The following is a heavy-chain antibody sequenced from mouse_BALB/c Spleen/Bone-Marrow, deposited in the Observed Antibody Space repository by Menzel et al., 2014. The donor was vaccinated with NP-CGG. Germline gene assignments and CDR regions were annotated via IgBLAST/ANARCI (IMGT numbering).Heavy chain of an antibody. D-gene: IGHD4-1*01. CDR2: IDPETGGT. CDR1: GYTFTDYE. V-gene: IGHV1-15*01. J-gene: IGHJ3*01. CDR3: TRSETGPFAY. Sequence: QVQLQQPGAELVRPGASVTLSCKASGYTFTDYEMHWVKQTPVHGLEWIGAIDPETGGTAYNQKFKGKATLTADKSSSTAYMELRSLTSEGSAVYYCTRSETGPFAYWGQGTLVTVSA.